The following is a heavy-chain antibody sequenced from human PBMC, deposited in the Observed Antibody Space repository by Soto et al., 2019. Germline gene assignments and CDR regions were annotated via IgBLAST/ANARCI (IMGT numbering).Heavy chain of an antibody. CDR2: IYYTGSM. CDR1: GGSIDAYD. CDR3: ARDRGGSGWSGGSGMAV. V-gene: IGHV4-59*13. D-gene: IGHD3-10*01. J-gene: IGHJ6*02. Sequence: PSETLSLTCSVSGGSIDAYDCTWIGQPPGKGLEGVGYIYYTGSMNYKPTLKRRVTMSLDKSKNQCSLKLSSVAAAHTAVHSCARDRGGSGWSGGSGMAVWGQGPSAPSP.